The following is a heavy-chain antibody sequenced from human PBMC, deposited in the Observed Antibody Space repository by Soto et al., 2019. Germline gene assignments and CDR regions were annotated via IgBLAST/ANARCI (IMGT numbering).Heavy chain of an antibody. Sequence: QMQLQESGPGLVKPSETLSLTCTVSGGSISRTTDYWGWIRQSPGKGLEWIGAISHSGGTHYNPSLNSRVTVSVDTSKNQFSLTLTSVTAADTALYYCARHSFEVGRPGRVTYWGQGILVTVSS. CDR1: GGSISRTTDY. CDR2: ISHSGGT. V-gene: IGHV4-39*01. CDR3: ARHSFEVGRPGRVTY. J-gene: IGHJ4*02. D-gene: IGHD3-10*01.